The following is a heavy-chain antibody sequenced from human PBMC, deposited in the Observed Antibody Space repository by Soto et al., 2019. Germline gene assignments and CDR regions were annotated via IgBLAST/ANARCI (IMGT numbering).Heavy chain of an antibody. CDR3: ARATYYYGSGTSGMDV. CDR1: GRSFSAYY. J-gene: IGHJ6*02. CDR2: INHSGST. D-gene: IGHD3-10*01. V-gene: IGHV4-34*01. Sequence: SETLSLTFAVYGRSFSAYYWSWIRQPPGKGLEWIGEINHSGSTNYNPSLKSRVTISVDTSKNQFSLKLSSVTAADTAVYYCARATYYYGSGTSGMDVWGQGTTVT.